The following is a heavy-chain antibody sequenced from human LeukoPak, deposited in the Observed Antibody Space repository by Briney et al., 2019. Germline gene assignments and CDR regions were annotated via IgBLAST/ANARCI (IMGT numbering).Heavy chain of an antibody. V-gene: IGHV3-23*01. CDR1: GFTFSSYA. D-gene: IGHD6-13*01. CDR2: ISGSGGST. CDR3: AKGGGSSWYYFDY. J-gene: IGHJ4*02. Sequence: GGSLRLSCAASGFTFSSYAMSWVRQAPGKGLEWVSAISGSGGSTYYADSVKGRFTISRDDSKNTLYLQMNSLRAEDTAVYYCAKGGGSSWYYFDYWGQGTLVTVSS.